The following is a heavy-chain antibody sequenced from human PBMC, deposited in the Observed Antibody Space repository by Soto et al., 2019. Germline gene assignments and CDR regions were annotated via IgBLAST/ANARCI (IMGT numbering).Heavy chain of an antibody. CDR3: ARVPGSGSYAIDY. V-gene: IGHV3-48*01. J-gene: IGHJ4*02. CDR2: ISSSSSTI. CDR1: GFTFSSYS. D-gene: IGHD3-10*01. Sequence: GGSLRLSCAASGFTFSSYSMNWVRQAPGKGLEWVSYISSSSSTIYYADSVKGRFTISRDNAKNSLYLQMNSLRAEDTAVYYCARVPGSGSYAIDYWGQGTLVTVSS.